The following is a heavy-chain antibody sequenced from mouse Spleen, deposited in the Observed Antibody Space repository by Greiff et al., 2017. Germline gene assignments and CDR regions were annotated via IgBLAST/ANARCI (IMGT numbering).Heavy chain of an antibody. Sequence: EVQVVESGGGLVKLGGSLKLSCAASGFTFSSYAMSWVRQTPEKRLEWVATISSGGGNTYYPDSVKGRFTISRDNAKNTLYLQMSSLKSEDTAMYYCARHHGSSLFDYWGQGTTLTVSS. V-gene: IGHV5-9-3*01. J-gene: IGHJ2*01. CDR2: ISSGGGNT. CDR3: ARHHGSSLFDY. D-gene: IGHD1-1*01. CDR1: GFTFSSYA.